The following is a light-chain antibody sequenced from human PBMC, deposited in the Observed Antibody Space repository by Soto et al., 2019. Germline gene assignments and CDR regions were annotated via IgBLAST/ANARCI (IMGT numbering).Light chain of an antibody. CDR2: AAS. CDR1: QGIGND. J-gene: IGKJ4*01. CDR3: LQYDNYPLT. Sequence: AIQMTQSPSSLSASVGDRVTITCRASQGIGNDLGWYQQKPGKAPKLLIYAASTLQSGVPSRFSGSGSGTDFTLTISSLQPEDFATYYWLQYDNYPLTFGGGTEVEIK. V-gene: IGKV1-6*01.